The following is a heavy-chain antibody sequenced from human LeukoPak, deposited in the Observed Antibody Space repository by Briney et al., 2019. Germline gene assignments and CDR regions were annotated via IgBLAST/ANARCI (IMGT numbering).Heavy chain of an antibody. CDR1: GFTFSSFA. J-gene: IGHJ4*02. V-gene: IGHV3-23*01. Sequence: GSLRLSCAASGFTFSSFAMSWVRQAPGKGLEGVSAFSGSGGSTYYADSVKGRFSISRDNSKNTLYLQMNSLRAGDTAAYYCARSGLNRFDYWGQGTLVTVSS. D-gene: IGHD2-15*01. CDR3: ARSGLNRFDY. CDR2: FSGSGGST.